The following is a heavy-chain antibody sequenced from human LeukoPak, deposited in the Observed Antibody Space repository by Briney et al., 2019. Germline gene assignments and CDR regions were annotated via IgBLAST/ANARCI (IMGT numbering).Heavy chain of an antibody. CDR1: GYTFTSYD. Sequence: ASVKVSCKASGYTFTSYDINWVRQATGQGLEWMGWMNPNSGNTGYAQKFQGRVTMTRNISISTAYMELSSLRSEDTAVYYWGRGGITMVRGARRSNWFDPWGQGALVTVSS. CDR2: MNPNSGNT. V-gene: IGHV1-8*02. J-gene: IGHJ5*02. D-gene: IGHD3-10*01. CDR3: GRGGITMVRGARRSNWFDP.